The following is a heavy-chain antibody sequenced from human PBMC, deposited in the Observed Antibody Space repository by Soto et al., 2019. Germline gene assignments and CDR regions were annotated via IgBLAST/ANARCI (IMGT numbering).Heavy chain of an antibody. J-gene: IGHJ4*02. CDR1: GFIFNSYA. D-gene: IGHD2-8*01. Sequence: EVQLLESGGGLAQPGGSLRLSCAASGFIFNSYAVSWVRQAPGKGLEWVSLISGSGDITYYADSVKGRFSISRDKFNNTLYLQMNSLRAEDTAIYYCVKNGAYADFFDYWGQGLLVTVSS. CDR3: VKNGAYADFFDY. CDR2: ISGSGDIT. V-gene: IGHV3-23*01.